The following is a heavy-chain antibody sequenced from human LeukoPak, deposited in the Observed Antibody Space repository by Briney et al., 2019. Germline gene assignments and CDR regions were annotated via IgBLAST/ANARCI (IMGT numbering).Heavy chain of an antibody. D-gene: IGHD3-10*01. CDR1: GYTFTDYY. V-gene: IGHV1-2*02. CDR2: INGNNGDT. J-gene: IGHJ4*02. Sequence: ASVKVSCKASGYTFTDYYIHWVRQAPGQGLEWMAWINGNNGDTNYGQQFQARVTLTRDTSISTAYMELSRLTSDDTAVYYCVRDHGEAIRDLDYWGQGTLVTVFS. CDR3: VRDHGEAIRDLDY.